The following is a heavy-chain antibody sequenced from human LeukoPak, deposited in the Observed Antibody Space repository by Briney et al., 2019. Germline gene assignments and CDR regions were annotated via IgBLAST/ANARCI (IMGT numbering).Heavy chain of an antibody. CDR1: GYTFSNFA. D-gene: IGHD3-10*01. CDR2: ISYDGSNK. V-gene: IGHV3-30*04. Sequence: GGSLRLSCEVSGYTFSNFAVNWVRQAPGKGLEWVAVISYDGSNKYYADSVKGRFTISRDNSKNTLYLQMNSLRAEDTAVYYCARADYYGSGSSLGWFDPWGQGTLVTVSS. CDR3: ARADYYGSGSSLGWFDP. J-gene: IGHJ5*02.